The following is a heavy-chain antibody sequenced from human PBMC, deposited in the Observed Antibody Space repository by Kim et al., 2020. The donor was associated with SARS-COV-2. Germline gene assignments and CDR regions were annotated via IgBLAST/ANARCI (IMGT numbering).Heavy chain of an antibody. V-gene: IGHV3-30*03. D-gene: IGHD6-13*01. J-gene: IGHJ6*02. CDR2: MSNDGSNQ. CDR3: AISSNWYRGVADV. CDR1: GLTFSSYG. Sequence: GGSLRLSCAASGLTFSSYGMHWVRQAPGKGLEWVAVMSNDGSNQYYADSAKGRFTISRDNSKNPQYLQMNSLRADDTAVYYCAISSNWYRGVADVWGQGTTVTVSS.